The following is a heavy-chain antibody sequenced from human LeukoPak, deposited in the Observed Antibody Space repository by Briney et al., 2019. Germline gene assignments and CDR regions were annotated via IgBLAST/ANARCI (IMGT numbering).Heavy chain of an antibody. CDR3: AKKRSNLGYCSSTSCRGDAFDI. J-gene: IGHJ3*02. CDR2: IRYDGSNK. D-gene: IGHD2-2*01. V-gene: IGHV3-30*02. CDR1: GFTFSSYG. Sequence: GGSLRLSCAASGFTFSSYGMHWVRQAPGKGLEWVAFIRYDGSNKYYADSVKGRFTISRDNSKNTLYLQMNSLRAEDTAVYYCAKKRSNLGYCSSTSCRGDAFDIWGQGTMVTVSS.